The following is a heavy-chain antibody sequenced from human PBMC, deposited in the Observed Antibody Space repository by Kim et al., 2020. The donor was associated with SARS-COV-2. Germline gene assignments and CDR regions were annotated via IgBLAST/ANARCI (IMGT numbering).Heavy chain of an antibody. J-gene: IGHJ5*02. CDR2: IDPSDSYT. D-gene: IGHD5-18*01. V-gene: IGHV5-10-1*01. CDR1: GYSFTSYW. CDR3: ARHRPRGYSYGYPSGDP. Sequence: GESLKISCKGSGYSFTSYWISWVRQMPGKGLEWMGRIDPSDSYTNYSPSFQGHVTISADKSISTAYLQWSSLKASDTAMYYCARHRPRGYSYGYPSGDPWGQGTLVTVSS.